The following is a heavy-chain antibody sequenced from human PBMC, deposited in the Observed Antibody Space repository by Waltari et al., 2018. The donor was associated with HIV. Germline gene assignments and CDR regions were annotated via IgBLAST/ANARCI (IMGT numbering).Heavy chain of an antibody. CDR2: MNPNSGNT. CDR3: ARNSSAKGNRYFYYGLDV. D-gene: IGHD3-22*01. V-gene: IGHV1-8*02. CDR1: GYPFINFD. J-gene: IGHJ6*02. Sequence: QAYLVKSGPEVKSPGASVKLSGKAYGYPFINFDVHWVPHAARQGPEWLGWMNPNSGNTASPYIFEERVTMTTDVSTATAYMEMSGLTPEDTAIYYCARNSSAKGNRYFYYGLDVWGQGTPVTV.